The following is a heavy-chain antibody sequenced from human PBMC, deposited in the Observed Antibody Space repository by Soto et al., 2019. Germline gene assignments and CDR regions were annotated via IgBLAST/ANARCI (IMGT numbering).Heavy chain of an antibody. V-gene: IGHV3-21*01. CDR1: GFTFSSYN. CDR2: ISGSRNYI. D-gene: IGHD4-17*01. Sequence: SGGSLRLSCAASGFTFSSYNMNWVRQAPGKGLEWVSSISGSRNYIYYADSVKGRFTISRDNAKNSLLLQMNSLRAEDTAVYFCAREMVTTVVNDWYFDIWGRGTLVTVSS. J-gene: IGHJ2*01. CDR3: AREMVTTVVNDWYFDI.